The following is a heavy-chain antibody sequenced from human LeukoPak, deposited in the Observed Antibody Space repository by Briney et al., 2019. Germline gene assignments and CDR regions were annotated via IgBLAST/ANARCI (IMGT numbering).Heavy chain of an antibody. CDR2: IFYGKPI. Sequence: EWIGDIFYGKPINYNPSLKSRVTISAATSSQQFSLNLKSVTAADTAVYFCASGAWAARLNSWAQGALVIVSS. D-gene: IGHD4-23*01. CDR3: ASGAWAARLNS. V-gene: IGHV4-34*12. J-gene: IGHJ4*02.